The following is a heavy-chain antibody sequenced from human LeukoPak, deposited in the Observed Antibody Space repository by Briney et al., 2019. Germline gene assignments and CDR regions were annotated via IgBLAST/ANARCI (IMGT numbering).Heavy chain of an antibody. D-gene: IGHD3/OR15-3a*01. CDR3: ARHLEKDLWTGIYKDYYYYYMDV. Sequence: PGGSLRLSCAASGFTFSTEWMHWVRQAPGEGLVWVARITSDGSATAYADSVKGRFTISRDNAKNTVDLQMNSLRAEDTAVYYCARHLEKDLWTGIYKDYYYYYMDVWGKGTTVTDSS. CDR2: ITSDGSAT. CDR1: GFTFSTEW. V-gene: IGHV3-74*01. J-gene: IGHJ6*03.